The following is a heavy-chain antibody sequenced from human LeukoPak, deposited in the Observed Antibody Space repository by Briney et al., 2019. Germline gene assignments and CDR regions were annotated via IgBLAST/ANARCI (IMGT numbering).Heavy chain of an antibody. V-gene: IGHV3-48*03. CDR3: ARWDGSGSYYTFGEYYGMDV. CDR1: GFTFSSYE. CDR2: ISSSGSTI. Sequence: GGSLRPSCAASGFTFSSYEMNWVRQAPGKGLEWVSYISSSGSTIYYADSVKGRFTISRDNAKNSLYLQMNSLRAEDTAVYYCARWDGSGSYYTFGEYYGMDVWGQGTTVTVSS. D-gene: IGHD3-10*01. J-gene: IGHJ6*02.